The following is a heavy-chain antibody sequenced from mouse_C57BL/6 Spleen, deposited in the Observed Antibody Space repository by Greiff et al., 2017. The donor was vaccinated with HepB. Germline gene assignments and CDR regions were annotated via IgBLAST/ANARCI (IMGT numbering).Heavy chain of an antibody. Sequence: EVKLVESGGGLVKPGGSLKLSCAPSGLTLSDYGMPWVRQAPEKGLEWVAYISSGSSTIYYADTVKGRFTISRDKAKNTLFLQMTSLRSEDTAMYYCAREGPFPGYYFDYWGQGTTLTVSS. CDR2: ISSGSSTI. J-gene: IGHJ2*01. CDR1: GLTLSDYG. CDR3: AREGPFPGYYFDY. V-gene: IGHV5-17*01.